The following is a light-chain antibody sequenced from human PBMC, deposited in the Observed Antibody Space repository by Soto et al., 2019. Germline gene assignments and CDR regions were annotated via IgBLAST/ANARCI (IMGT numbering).Light chain of an antibody. V-gene: IGLV2-14*01. CDR1: SSDTGGYKH. CDR2: DVS. CDR3: SSCISNFYV. Sequence: QSALTQPASVSGSPGQSITISCIGTSSDTGGYKHVSWYQQHPGKAPKLMIYDVSNRPSGVSNRFSGSKSGNTASLTISGLQAEDEAEYYCSSCISNFYVFGTGTKLTVL. J-gene: IGLJ1*01.